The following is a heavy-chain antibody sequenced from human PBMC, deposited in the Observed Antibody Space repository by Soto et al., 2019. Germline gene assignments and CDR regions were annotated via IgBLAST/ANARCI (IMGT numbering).Heavy chain of an antibody. CDR2: VYYAGTT. V-gene: IGHV4-59*08. CDR3: ARLGAYYQALGS. D-gene: IGHD3-22*01. CDR1: DGSITPNY. J-gene: IGHJ5*02. Sequence: QIQLQESGPGLVKPSETLSLSCTVSDGSITPNYYTWVRQPPGKGLEWIGYVYYAGTTTYHPSLKSRVTISIDTSKNEVSLKLTSVTAADTAVYYCARLGAYYQALGSWGQGTLVTVSS.